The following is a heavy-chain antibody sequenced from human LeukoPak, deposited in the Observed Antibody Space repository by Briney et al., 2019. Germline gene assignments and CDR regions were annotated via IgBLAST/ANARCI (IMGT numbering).Heavy chain of an antibody. Sequence: PGGSLRLSCVASGFTFSNYAMNWVRQVPGKGLEWVSGISGTDGTKYDAESVRGRFTVSRDNSKNTLYLQMSSLRAEDTAIYYCAKDRGFTLRDGGMFDSWGQGTLVTVSS. D-gene: IGHD5-24*01. CDR1: GFTFSNYA. CDR3: AKDRGFTLRDGGMFDS. V-gene: IGHV3-23*01. CDR2: ISGTDGTK. J-gene: IGHJ4*02.